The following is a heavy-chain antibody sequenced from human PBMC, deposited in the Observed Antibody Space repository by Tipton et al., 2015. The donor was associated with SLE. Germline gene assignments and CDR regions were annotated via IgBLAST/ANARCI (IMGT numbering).Heavy chain of an antibody. CDR3: ARDEGGSGTYENYFDY. CDR2: IFTSGST. V-gene: IGHV4-61*02. Sequence: TLSLTCTVSGGSISSDSYYWSWIRQPAGKGLEWIGRIFTSGSTTYNPPLKSRVTISVDTSKNQFSLKLSSVTAADTAIYYCARDEGGSGTYENYFDYWGQETLVTVSS. CDR1: GGSISSDSYY. D-gene: IGHD3-10*01. J-gene: IGHJ4*02.